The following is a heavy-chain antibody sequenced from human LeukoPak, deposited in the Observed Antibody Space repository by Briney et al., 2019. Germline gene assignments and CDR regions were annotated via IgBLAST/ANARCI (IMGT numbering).Heavy chain of an antibody. V-gene: IGHV4-59*01. CDR1: GGSMSSYY. Sequence: SETLSLTCTVSGGSMSSYYWSWIRQPPGKGLEWIGYIYYSGSTNYNPSLKSRVTISVDTSKNQFSLNLSSVTAADTAVYYCARRYGSGDYFDYWGQGTLVTVSS. D-gene: IGHD3-10*01. CDR2: IYYSGST. CDR3: ARRYGSGDYFDY. J-gene: IGHJ4*02.